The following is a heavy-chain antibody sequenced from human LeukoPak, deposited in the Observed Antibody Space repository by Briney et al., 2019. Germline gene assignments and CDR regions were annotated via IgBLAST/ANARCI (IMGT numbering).Heavy chain of an antibody. Sequence: GASVKVSCKASGGTFRNYDVSWVRQAPGQGLEWMGWISAYNGNTNYAQKLQGRVTMTTDTSTSTAYMELRSLRSDDTAVYYCARGRRMNYDFWSGYPNDYWGQGTLVAVSS. J-gene: IGHJ4*02. CDR2: ISAYNGNT. V-gene: IGHV1-18*01. CDR3: ARGRRMNYDFWSGYPNDY. CDR1: GGTFRNYD. D-gene: IGHD3-3*01.